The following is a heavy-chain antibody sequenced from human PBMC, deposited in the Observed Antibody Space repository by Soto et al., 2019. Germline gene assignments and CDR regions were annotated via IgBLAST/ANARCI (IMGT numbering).Heavy chain of an antibody. Sequence: ASVKVSCKASGYTFTSYAMHWVRQAPGQRLEWMGWINAGNGNTKYSQKFQGRVTITRDTSASTAYMELSSLRAEDTAVYYCARDSGYGSGTSVNHYLDCWGHGTLVTVSS. D-gene: IGHD3-10*01. CDR2: INAGNGNT. V-gene: IGHV1-3*01. CDR1: GYTFTSYA. J-gene: IGHJ4*01. CDR3: ARDSGYGSGTSVNHYLDC.